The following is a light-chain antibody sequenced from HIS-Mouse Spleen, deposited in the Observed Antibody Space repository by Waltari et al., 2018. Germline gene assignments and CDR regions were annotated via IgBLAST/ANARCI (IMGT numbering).Light chain of an antibody. CDR3: QAWDSSGNHVV. V-gene: IGLV3-1*01. CDR1: KLGDKY. Sequence: SYELTQPPSVSVSPGQTASITCSGDKLGDKYACWYQQKPGQSPVLVIYQDSKRPSGIPERLPGSNYGNTATLTISGTQAMDEADYYCQAWDSSGNHVVFGGGTKLTVL. CDR2: QDS. J-gene: IGLJ2*01.